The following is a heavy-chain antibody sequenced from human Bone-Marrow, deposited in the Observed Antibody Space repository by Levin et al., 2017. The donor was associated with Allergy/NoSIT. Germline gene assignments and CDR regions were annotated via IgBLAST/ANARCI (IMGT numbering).Heavy chain of an antibody. CDR3: ARDRVILGYTNYDYGMDV. CDR2: MYYNGNT. D-gene: IGHD3-16*02. Sequence: SETLSLTCTVSGGSISSYYWSWIRQPPGKGLEWIGCMYYNGNTKYNPSLKSRVTISLDTSKNQFSLKLSSVTAADTAVYYCARDRVILGYTNYDYGMDVWGQGTTVTVSS. CDR1: GGSISSYY. V-gene: IGHV4-59*01. J-gene: IGHJ6*02.